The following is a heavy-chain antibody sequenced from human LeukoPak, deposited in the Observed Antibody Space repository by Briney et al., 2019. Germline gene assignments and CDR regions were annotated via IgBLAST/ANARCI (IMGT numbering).Heavy chain of an antibody. D-gene: IGHD4-17*01. CDR2: IYYSGST. CDR3: ARHEHGDYARGEFDY. Sequence: SETLSLTCTVSGGSISIYYWSWIRQPPGKGLEWIGYIYYSGSTNYNPSLKSRVTISVDTSKNQFSLKLSSVTAADTAVYYCARHEHGDYARGEFDYWGQGTLVTVSS. CDR1: GGSISIYY. V-gene: IGHV4-59*08. J-gene: IGHJ4*02.